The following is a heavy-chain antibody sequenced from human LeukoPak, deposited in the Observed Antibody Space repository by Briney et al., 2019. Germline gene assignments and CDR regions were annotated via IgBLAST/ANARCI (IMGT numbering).Heavy chain of an antibody. V-gene: IGHV3-21*04. CDR3: AKDEDERRGPPPIDY. CDR2: ITSSSSYT. D-gene: IGHD3/OR15-3a*01. Sequence: PGGSLRLSCAASGFTFSSYSMNWVRQAPGKGLEWVSSITSSSSYTYYADSVKGRFTISRDNSKNTLYLQMNSLRAEDTAVYYCAKDEDERRGPPPIDYWGQGTLVTVSS. J-gene: IGHJ4*02. CDR1: GFTFSSYS.